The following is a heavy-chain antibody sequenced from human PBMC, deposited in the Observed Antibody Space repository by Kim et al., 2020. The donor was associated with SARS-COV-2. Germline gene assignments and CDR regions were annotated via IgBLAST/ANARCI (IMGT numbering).Heavy chain of an antibody. D-gene: IGHD3-22*01. CDR2: ISGSGGST. V-gene: IGHV3-23*01. J-gene: IGHJ6*02. Sequence: GGSLRLSCAASGFTFSSYAMSWVRQAPGKGLEWVSAISGSGGSTYYADSVKGRFTISRDNSKNTLNLQMNSLRAEDTAVYYCAKIDSSGYYYYYYYGMDVWGQGTTVTVSS. CDR3: AKIDSSGYYYYYYYGMDV. CDR1: GFTFSSYA.